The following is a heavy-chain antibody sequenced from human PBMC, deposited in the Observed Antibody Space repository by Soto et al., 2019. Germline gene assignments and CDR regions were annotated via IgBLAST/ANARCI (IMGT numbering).Heavy chain of an antibody. V-gene: IGHV3-11*01. CDR3: AREGHYSWKYIYSFDA. D-gene: IGHD1-7*01. J-gene: IGHJ1*01. CDR2: ISSSTTTM. Sequence: RLSCAASGFTFSDYYMSWIRQAPGKGLEWVSYISSSTTTMYYADSVKGRFTISRDNAKNSLYLQMNSLRAEDTAVYYCAREGHYSWKYIYSFDAWGQGTLVAVYS. CDR1: GFTFSDYY.